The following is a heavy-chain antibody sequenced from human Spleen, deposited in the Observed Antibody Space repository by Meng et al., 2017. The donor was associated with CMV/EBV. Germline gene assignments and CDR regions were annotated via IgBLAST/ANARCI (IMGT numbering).Heavy chain of an antibody. V-gene: IGHV4-61*01. CDR2: IYYSGST. J-gene: IGHJ6*02. CDR1: GGSVSSGSYY. CDR3: ARRVYSNYYYYYGMDV. Sequence: SETLSLTCTVSGGSVSSGSYYWSWIRQPPGKGLEWIGYIYYSGSTNYNPSLKSRVTISVDTSKNQFFLKLSSVTAADTAVYYCARRVYSNYYYYYGMDVWGQGTTVTVSS. D-gene: IGHD4-11*01.